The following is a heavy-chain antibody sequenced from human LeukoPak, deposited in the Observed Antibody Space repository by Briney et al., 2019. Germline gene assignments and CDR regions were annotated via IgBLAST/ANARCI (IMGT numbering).Heavy chain of an antibody. J-gene: IGHJ5*02. Sequence: GGSLRLSCAAYGFTVSSNYMSWVRQAPGKGLEWVSVIYSGGSTYYADSVKGRFTISRDNSKNTLYLQMNSLRAEDTVVYYCARVRIAAAVGGFDPWGQGTLVTVSS. CDR2: IYSGGST. CDR1: GFTVSSNY. CDR3: ARVRIAAAVGGFDP. D-gene: IGHD6-13*01. V-gene: IGHV3-53*01.